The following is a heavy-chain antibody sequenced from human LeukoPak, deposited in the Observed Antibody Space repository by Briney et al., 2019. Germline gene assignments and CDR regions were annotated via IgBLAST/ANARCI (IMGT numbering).Heavy chain of an antibody. CDR2: ISYDGSNK. V-gene: IGHV3-30*18. CDR3: AKSRIAAAGALGY. J-gene: IGHJ4*02. Sequence: PGRSLRLSCAASGFTFSSYGMHWVRQAPGKGLEWVAVISYDGSNKYYADSVKGRFTISRDNSKNTLYLQMNSLRAEDTAVYYCAKSRIAAAGALGYWGQGTLVTVSS. CDR1: GFTFSSYG. D-gene: IGHD6-13*01.